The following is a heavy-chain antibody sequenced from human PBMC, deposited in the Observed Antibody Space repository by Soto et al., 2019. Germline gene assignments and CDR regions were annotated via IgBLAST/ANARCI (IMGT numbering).Heavy chain of an antibody. J-gene: IGHJ3*01. CDR1: GFTFSNFW. Sequence: GSLRLSCAASGFTFSNFWMTWVRQAPGKGLEWVATINQDGSQKYYVDSVKGRFTISRDNAENSLYLQMNSLRAEDTAVYYCARERAVAVLGQGTMVTVSS. CDR2: INQDGSQK. V-gene: IGHV3-7*01. D-gene: IGHD6-19*01. CDR3: ARERAVAV.